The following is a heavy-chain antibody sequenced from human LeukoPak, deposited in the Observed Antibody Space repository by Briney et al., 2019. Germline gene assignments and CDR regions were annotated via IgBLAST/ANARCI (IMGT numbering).Heavy chain of an antibody. CDR3: ARLHQGSSSWYQPSYYYYGMDV. CDR1: GFTFSSYG. J-gene: IGHJ6*02. Sequence: GGSLRLSCAASGFTFSSYGMSWVRQAPGKGLEWVANIKQDGSEKYYVDSVKGRFTISRDNAKNSLYLQMNSVRAEDTAVYYCARLHQGSSSWYQPSYYYYGMDVWGQGTTVTVSS. D-gene: IGHD6-13*01. CDR2: IKQDGSEK. V-gene: IGHV3-7*01.